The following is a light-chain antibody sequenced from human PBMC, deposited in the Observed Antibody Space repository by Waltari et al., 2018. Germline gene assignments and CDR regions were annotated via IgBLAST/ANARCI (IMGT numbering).Light chain of an antibody. V-gene: IGLV3-19*01. CDR1: SLGGYY. Sequence: SELTQDPVVSVALGQTVRITCQGDSLGGYYAGWDQKKPGQAPVLLIYAANNRPSGVPERFSGSTSGGTATLTITGAQAEDEADYYCNSRDSSGQSVICGGGTRLTVL. J-gene: IGLJ2*01. CDR3: NSRDSSGQSVI. CDR2: AAN.